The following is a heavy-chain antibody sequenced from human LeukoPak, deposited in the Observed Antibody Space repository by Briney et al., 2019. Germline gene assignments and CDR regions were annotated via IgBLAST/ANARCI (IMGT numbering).Heavy chain of an antibody. J-gene: IGHJ4*02. CDR1: GGSVSSNSCY. CDR2: INYSGTT. V-gene: IGHV4-39*07. CDR3: ARDIPSGYHDY. Sequence: SETLSLTCTVSGGSVSSNSCYWGWIRQPPGKGLEWIGSINYSGTTYYNPSLKSRVTISVDTSKNQFSLKLSSATAADTAIYYCARDIPSGYHDYWGQGTLVTVSS. D-gene: IGHD3-3*01.